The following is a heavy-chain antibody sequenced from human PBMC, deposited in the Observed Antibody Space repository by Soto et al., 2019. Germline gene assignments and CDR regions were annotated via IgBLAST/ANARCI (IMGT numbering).Heavy chain of an antibody. J-gene: IGHJ4*02. CDR1: GLNFITYA. D-gene: IGHD6-13*01. Sequence: GGSHRHSCSSSGLNFITYAMSWVRQATGKGLEWVSAISGSGASTYYADSVKGRFTISRDNSKNTLYLQMNSLRGEDTAVYYCAKRLAPADGSPFDYWGQGTLVTVSS. CDR3: AKRLAPADGSPFDY. CDR2: ISGSGAST. V-gene: IGHV3-23*01.